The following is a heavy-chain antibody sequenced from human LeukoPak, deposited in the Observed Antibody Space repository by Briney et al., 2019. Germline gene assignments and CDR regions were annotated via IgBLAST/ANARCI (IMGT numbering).Heavy chain of an antibody. J-gene: IGHJ4*02. CDR3: AKLIAVAGTGYY. CDR2: ISENGGNT. CDR1: GFTFTNYA. D-gene: IGHD6-19*01. V-gene: IGHV3-23*01. Sequence: PGGSLRLSCAASGFTFTNYAMSWVRQAPGKGLEWVSAISENGGNTYYADSVKGRFTISRDNSKNTLYLQMNSLRAEDMAVYYCAKLIAVAGTGYYWGQGTLVTVSS.